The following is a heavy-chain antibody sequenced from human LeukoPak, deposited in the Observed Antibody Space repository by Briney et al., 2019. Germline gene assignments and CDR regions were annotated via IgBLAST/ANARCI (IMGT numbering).Heavy chain of an antibody. J-gene: IGHJ4*02. D-gene: IGHD2/OR15-2a*01. CDR1: GFTFSSYA. Sequence: GGSLRLSCAASGFTFSSYAMTWVRQAPGKGLEWVSSISASGGSTYYADSVKGRFTISRDNSKSTLFLQMNSLRAEDTAIYYCAKDRQGDNKILPCYFDYWGQGTRVTVSS. V-gene: IGHV3-23*01. CDR3: AKDRQGDNKILPCYFDY. CDR2: ISASGGST.